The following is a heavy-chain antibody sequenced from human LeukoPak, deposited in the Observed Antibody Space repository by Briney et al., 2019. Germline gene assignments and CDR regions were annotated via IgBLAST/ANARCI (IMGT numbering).Heavy chain of an antibody. CDR1: GGSFSGYY. J-gene: IGHJ6*03. CDR3: ARGSVPSYYYMDV. Sequence: SETLSLTCAVYGGSFSGYYWSWIRQPPAKGLEWIGEINHSGSTNYNPSLKSRVTISVDTSKNQFSLKLSSVTAADTAVYYCARGSVPSYYYMDVWGKGTTVTVSS. V-gene: IGHV4-34*01. CDR2: INHSGST.